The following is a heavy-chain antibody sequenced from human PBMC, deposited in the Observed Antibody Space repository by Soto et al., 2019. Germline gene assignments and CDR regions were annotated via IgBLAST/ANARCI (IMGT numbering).Heavy chain of an antibody. V-gene: IGHV1-46*01. Sequence: QVQLVQSGAEVKKPGASVKVSCKASGYTFTSYYMHWVRQAPGQGLEWMGVINPSGDGTRYAQKLQGRVTMTRDTSTSTVDMDLSSLKSDDTAVYYCAREGSSGGPFDSWGQGTLVTVSS. CDR3: AREGSSGGPFDS. J-gene: IGHJ4*02. CDR1: GYTFTSYY. D-gene: IGHD6-19*01. CDR2: INPSGDGT.